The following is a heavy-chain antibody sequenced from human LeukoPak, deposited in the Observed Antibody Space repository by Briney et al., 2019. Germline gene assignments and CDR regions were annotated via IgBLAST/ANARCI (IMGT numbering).Heavy chain of an antibody. CDR3: ARDRASSGANFFDY. J-gene: IGHJ4*02. V-gene: IGHV1-2*02. D-gene: IGHD2/OR15-2a*01. CDR2: INPKSGGT. Sequence: ASVKVSCKASGYTFSGNYIHWVRQAPGQGLEWMEWINPKSGGTNYAQKFQGRVTMTRDTSISTAYMELSRLISDDTAVYYCARDRASSGANFFDYWGQGTLVTVSS. CDR1: GYTFSGNY.